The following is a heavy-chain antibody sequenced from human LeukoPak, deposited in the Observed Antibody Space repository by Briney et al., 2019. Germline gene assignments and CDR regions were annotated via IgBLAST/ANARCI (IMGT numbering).Heavy chain of an antibody. CDR3: TRIITGRTFDS. Sequence: TGGSLRLSCTASGFTFGDFVMSWVRQAPGKGLECVGFIRSQASGGTTEYAPSVKGRFTISRDNSKGIAYLQMNSVWTEDTAVYYCTRIITGRTFDSWGQGTLVTVST. D-gene: IGHD3-22*01. V-gene: IGHV3-49*04. J-gene: IGHJ4*02. CDR2: IRSQASGGTT. CDR1: GFTFGDFV.